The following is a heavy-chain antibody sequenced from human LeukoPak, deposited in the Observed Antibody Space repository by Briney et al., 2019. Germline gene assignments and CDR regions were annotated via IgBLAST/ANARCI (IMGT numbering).Heavy chain of an antibody. CDR1: GDSISGYY. Sequence: PSETLSLTCTVSGDSISGYYWNWIRQPPGKGLERIGYVYHTGHTHYSPSLKSRVTVSLDTSRDQVSLMLSSVTAADTAVYYCARHIFGHLFDYWGQGTLVLVSS. J-gene: IGHJ4*02. D-gene: IGHD3-3*02. CDR3: ARHIFGHLFDY. CDR2: VYHTGHT. V-gene: IGHV4-59*01.